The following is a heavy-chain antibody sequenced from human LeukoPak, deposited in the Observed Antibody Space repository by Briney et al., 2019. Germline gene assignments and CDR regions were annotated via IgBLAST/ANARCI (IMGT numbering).Heavy chain of an antibody. CDR2: TYYRSKWYN. Sequence: SQTLSLTCAISGDSVSSNSAAWNWIRQSPSRGLEWLGRTYYRSKWYNDYAVSVKSRITINPDTSKNQFSLRLNSVTPEDTAVYYCARGVRQLVPYYYYYYYMDVWGKGTTVTVSS. J-gene: IGHJ6*03. CDR3: ARGVRQLVPYYYYYYYMDV. V-gene: IGHV6-1*01. CDR1: GDSVSSNSAA. D-gene: IGHD6-6*01.